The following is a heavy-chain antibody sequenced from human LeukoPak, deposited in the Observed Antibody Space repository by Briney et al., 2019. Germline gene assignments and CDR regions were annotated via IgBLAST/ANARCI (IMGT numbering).Heavy chain of an antibody. CDR2: ISSSSSPI. J-gene: IGHJ4*02. D-gene: IGHD5-12*01. CDR3: ARDPGYSGYDSRGDY. Sequence: PGGSLRLSCVVSGLTFSSYSMNWVRQAPGKGLEWVSYISSSSSPIYYSDSVKGRFAISRDNAKNSLYLQMNSLRAEDTAVYYCARDPGYSGYDSRGDYWGQGTLVAVSS. CDR1: GLTFSSYS. V-gene: IGHV3-48*01.